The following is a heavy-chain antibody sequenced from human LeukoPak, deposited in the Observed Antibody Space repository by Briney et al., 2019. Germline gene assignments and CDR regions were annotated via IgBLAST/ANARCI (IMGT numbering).Heavy chain of an antibody. Sequence: GGSLRLSCAASGSTFSIASMSWVRQAPGKGLEWVGQIKTKTDGGTTDHAAPVKGRFTISRDDSKNTLYLQMSSLKTEDTAVYYCTTHRGYSSSPTFDYWGQGTLVTVSS. CDR2: IKTKTDGGTT. J-gene: IGHJ4*02. CDR3: TTHRGYSSSPTFDY. D-gene: IGHD6-13*01. V-gene: IGHV3-15*01. CDR1: GSTFSIAS.